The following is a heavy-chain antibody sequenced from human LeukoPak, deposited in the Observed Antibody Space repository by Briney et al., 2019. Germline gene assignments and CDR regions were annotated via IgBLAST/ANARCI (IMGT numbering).Heavy chain of an antibody. D-gene: IGHD1-1*01. CDR1: GGSISSYY. V-gene: IGHV4-59*01. J-gene: IGHJ5*02. CDR2: IYYSGST. CDR3: ATTSTFWFDP. Sequence: TSETLSLACTVSGGSISSYYWSWIRQPPGKGLEWIGYIYYSGSTNYNPSLKSRVTISVDTSKNQLSLKLSSVTAADTAVYYCATTSTFWFDPWGQGTLVTVSS.